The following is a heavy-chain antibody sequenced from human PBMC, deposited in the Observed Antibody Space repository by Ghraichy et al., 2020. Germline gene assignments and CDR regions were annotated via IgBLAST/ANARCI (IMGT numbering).Heavy chain of an antibody. CDR1: GGSISSGGYS. D-gene: IGHD5-24*01. V-gene: IGHV4-30-2*01. CDR3: ARGEGGYNRWRDAFDI. Sequence: SQTLSLTCAVSGGSISSGGYSWSWIRQPPGKGLEWIGYIYHSGSTYYNPSLKSRVTISVDRSKNQFSLKLSSVTAADTAVYYCARGEGGYNRWRDAFDIWGQGTMVTVSS. J-gene: IGHJ3*02. CDR2: IYHSGST.